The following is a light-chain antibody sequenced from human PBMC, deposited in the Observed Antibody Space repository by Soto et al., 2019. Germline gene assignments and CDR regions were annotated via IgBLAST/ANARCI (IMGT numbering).Light chain of an antibody. CDR3: HQYGTSPRT. CDR2: GVS. J-gene: IGKJ1*01. Sequence: EIVLTQSPGTLSLSPGERATLSCRASQSVRSSYLTWYQQKLGQAPRLLIYGVSNRATGIPDRFGGSVYGAGFILTVSRLESADFAVYYCHQYGTSPRTFGQGTKVV. V-gene: IGKV3-20*01. CDR1: QSVRSSY.